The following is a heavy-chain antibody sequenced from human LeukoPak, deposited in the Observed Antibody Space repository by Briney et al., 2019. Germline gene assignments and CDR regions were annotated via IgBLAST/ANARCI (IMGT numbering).Heavy chain of an antibody. Sequence: GGSLRLSCAVSGFTSSSEAMGWVRQLPGGGLEWVSTISPAGDTTYYAESMKGRFTISRDNSKSTLYLQMNSLRVEDTAVYYCTKVRSGSSSWALRVFDYWGQGALVTVSS. V-gene: IGHV3-23*01. CDR2: ISPAGDTT. CDR1: GFTSSSEA. D-gene: IGHD6-13*01. J-gene: IGHJ4*02. CDR3: TKVRSGSSSWALRVFDY.